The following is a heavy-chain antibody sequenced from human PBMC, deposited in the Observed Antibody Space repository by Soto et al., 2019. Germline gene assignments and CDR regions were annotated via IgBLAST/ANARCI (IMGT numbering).Heavy chain of an antibody. J-gene: IGHJ4*02. CDR2: IVPIVDTS. V-gene: IGHV1-69*12. D-gene: IGHD5-12*01. Sequence: QVQLVQSGAEVRQPASSVKVSCKTSGGTFSSYAISWVRQAPGQGLEWMGGIVPIVDTSTYAQKFQGRVTSTADESKSTVYMELSSLGSDDTAVYYCVRVVAIPGYPDNWGQGTLVTVSS. CDR3: VRVVAIPGYPDN. CDR1: GGTFSSYA.